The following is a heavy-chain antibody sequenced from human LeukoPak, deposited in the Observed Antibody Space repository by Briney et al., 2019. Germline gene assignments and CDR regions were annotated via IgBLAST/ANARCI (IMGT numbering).Heavy chain of an antibody. CDR2: INWNGGST. CDR1: GFTFDDYG. V-gene: IGHV3-20*04. D-gene: IGHD3-3*01. CDR3: AKDSTIFGVVIISGDAFDI. J-gene: IGHJ3*02. Sequence: GGSLRLSCAASGFTFDDYGMSWVRQAPGKGLEWVSGINWNGGSTGYADSVKGRFTISRDNAKNSLYLQMNSLRADDTAVYYCAKDSTIFGVVIISGDAFDIWGQGTMVTVSS.